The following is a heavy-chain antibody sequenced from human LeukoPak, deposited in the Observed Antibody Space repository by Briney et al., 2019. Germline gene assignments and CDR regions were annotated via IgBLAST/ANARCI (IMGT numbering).Heavy chain of an antibody. Sequence: GGSLRLSCAASGFTFSYSMTWVRQAPGKGLEWVSSISGNSRYIYYADSMRGRFTISRDNAKNSLYLQMNSLKPEDTAVYYCARVAEAAAFDSWGQGTLVTVSS. D-gene: IGHD6-13*01. J-gene: IGHJ4*02. CDR1: GFTFSYS. CDR3: ARVAEAAAFDS. CDR2: ISGNSRYI. V-gene: IGHV3-21*06.